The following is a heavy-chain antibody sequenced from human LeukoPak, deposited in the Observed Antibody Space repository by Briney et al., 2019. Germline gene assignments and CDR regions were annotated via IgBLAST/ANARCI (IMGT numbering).Heavy chain of an antibody. CDR3: ARDDFSYSSSSAPGYYYGMDV. J-gene: IGHJ6*02. D-gene: IGHD6-6*01. Sequence: SQTLSLTCAISGDSFSSNSAAWNWIRQSPSRGLEWLGRTYYRSKWYNDYAVSVKSRITINPDTSKNQFSLQLNSVTPEDTAVYYCARDDFSYSSSSAPGYYYGMDVWGQGTTVTVSS. CDR2: TYYRSKWYN. CDR1: GDSFSSNSAA. V-gene: IGHV6-1*01.